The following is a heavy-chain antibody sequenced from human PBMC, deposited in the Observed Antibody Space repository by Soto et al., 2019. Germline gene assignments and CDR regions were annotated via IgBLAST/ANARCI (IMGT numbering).Heavy chain of an antibody. J-gene: IGHJ5*02. Sequence: SETLSLTCTVSGYSISSGYYWGWIRQPPGKGLEWIGSIYHSGSTYYNPSLKSRVTISVDTSKNRFSLKLSSVTAADTAVYYCARDESWNYNWFDPWGQGTLVTVSS. CDR2: IYHSGST. CDR1: GYSISSGYY. V-gene: IGHV4-38-2*02. D-gene: IGHD1-7*01. CDR3: ARDESWNYNWFDP.